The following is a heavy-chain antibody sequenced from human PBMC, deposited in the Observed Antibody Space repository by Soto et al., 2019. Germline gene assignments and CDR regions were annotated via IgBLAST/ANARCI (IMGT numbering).Heavy chain of an antibody. V-gene: IGHV1-69*13. J-gene: IGHJ4*02. CDR1: GGTFSSYA. CDR3: ARDLDYYDSSGDY. CDR2: IIPIFGTA. Sequence: ASVKVSCKASGGTFSSYAISWVRQAPGQGLEWMGGIIPIFGTANYAQKFQGRVTITADESTSTAYMELSSLRSEDTAVYYCARDLDYYDSSGDYWGQGTLVTVS. D-gene: IGHD3-22*01.